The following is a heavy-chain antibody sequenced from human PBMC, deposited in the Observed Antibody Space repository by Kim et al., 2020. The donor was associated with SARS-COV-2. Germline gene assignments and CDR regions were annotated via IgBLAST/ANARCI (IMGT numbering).Heavy chain of an antibody. CDR1: GFTFSTYS. V-gene: IGHV3-21*01. Sequence: GGSLRLSCAASGFTFSTYSMNWVRQAPGKGLEWVSSISSTSNHIYYADSAKGRFTISRDNAKNSLYLQMNSLRAEDTAVYYCARESPTSAGFEYWGQGTLVTVSS. CDR2: ISSTSNHI. D-gene: IGHD3-10*01. CDR3: ARESPTSAGFEY. J-gene: IGHJ4*02.